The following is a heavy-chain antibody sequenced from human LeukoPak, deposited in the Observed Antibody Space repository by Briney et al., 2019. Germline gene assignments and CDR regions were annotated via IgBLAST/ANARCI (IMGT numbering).Heavy chain of an antibody. CDR1: GFTFTSYS. V-gene: IGHV3-30*04. CDR3: ARDRIIYGDYGDAFDI. D-gene: IGHD4-17*01. J-gene: IGHJ3*02. Sequence: PGGSLRLSCAASGFTFTSYSMHWVRQAPGKGLEWVAVISSDGRDKHYADSVKGRFSISRDNAKNSLYLQMNSLRAEDTAVYYCARDRIIYGDYGDAFDIWGQGTMVTVSS. CDR2: ISSDGRDK.